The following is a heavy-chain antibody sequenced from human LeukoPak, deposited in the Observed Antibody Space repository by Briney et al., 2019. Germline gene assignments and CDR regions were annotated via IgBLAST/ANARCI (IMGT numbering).Heavy chain of an antibody. CDR2: IKQDGSEK. J-gene: IGHJ4*02. CDR3: ARDRRYSHIDY. CDR1: EFTFSNYW. Sequence: PGGSLRLSCAASEFTFSNYWMNWVRQAPGKGLELVANIKQDGSEKYYVDSVKGRFTISRDNAKNSLYLQMNSLRAEDTAVYYCARDRRYSHIDYWGQGTLVTVSS. V-gene: IGHV3-7*04. D-gene: IGHD5-18*01.